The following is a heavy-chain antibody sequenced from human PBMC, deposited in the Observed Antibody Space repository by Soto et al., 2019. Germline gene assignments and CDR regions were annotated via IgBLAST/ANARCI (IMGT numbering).Heavy chain of an antibody. V-gene: IGHV1-46*01. J-gene: IGHJ6*02. CDR1: GYTFTSYY. D-gene: IGHD2-2*01. CDR2: INPSGGIT. Sequence: ASVKFSCKASGYTFTSYYMHWLRQARGQGLEWMGIINPSGGITSYAQKLQGRVTMTRDTSSSTVYIELRSLRSEDTVVYYCARENVVVPAAMSYYGMDVWGQGTTVTVSS. CDR3: ARENVVVPAAMSYYGMDV.